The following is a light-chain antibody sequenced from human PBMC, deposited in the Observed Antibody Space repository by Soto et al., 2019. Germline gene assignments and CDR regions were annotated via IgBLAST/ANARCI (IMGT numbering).Light chain of an antibody. J-gene: IGLJ1*01. CDR3: AAWDDSLNGYV. V-gene: IGLV1-44*01. CDR2: SNN. Sequence: QSVLTQPPSVSAAPGRKVTISCSGSSSNIGNNYVSWYQQFPGTAPQLLIYSNNQRPSGVPDRFSGSKSGTSASLAISGLQSEDEADYYCAAWDDSLNGYVFGSGTKVTVL. CDR1: SSNIGNNY.